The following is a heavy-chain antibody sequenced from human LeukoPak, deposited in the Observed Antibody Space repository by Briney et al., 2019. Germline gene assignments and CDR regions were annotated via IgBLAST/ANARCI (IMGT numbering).Heavy chain of an antibody. V-gene: IGHV1-2*04. D-gene: IGHD6-13*01. Sequence: ASVKVSCKASGYTFTGYYMHWVRQAPGQGLEWMGWINPNSGGTNYAQKFQGWVTMTRDTSISTAYMELSRLRSDDTAVYYCARTAAGTGYYYYGMTSGAKGPRSPSPQ. CDR3: ARTAAGTGYYYYGMTS. CDR1: GYTFTGYY. CDR2: INPNSGGT. J-gene: IGHJ6*04.